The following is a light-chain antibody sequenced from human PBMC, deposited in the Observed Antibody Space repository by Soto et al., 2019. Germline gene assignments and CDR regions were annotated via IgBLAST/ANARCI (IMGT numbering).Light chain of an antibody. CDR1: SSDIGGYNY. Sequence: QSALPQPRSVSGSPGQSVTISCTGTSSDIGGYNYVSWYQQHPGKAPKLIIYDVSKRPSGVPDRFSASKSGNTAFLTISGLQSDDEADYYCCSHAGSYTFVFGTGTKVTVL. J-gene: IGLJ1*01. V-gene: IGLV2-11*01. CDR2: DVS. CDR3: CSHAGSYTFV.